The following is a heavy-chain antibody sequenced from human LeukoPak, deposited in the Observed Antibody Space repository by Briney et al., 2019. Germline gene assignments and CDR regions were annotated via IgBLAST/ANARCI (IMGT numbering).Heavy chain of an antibody. CDR2: IVPSGGTT. CDR3: ARGARKGDDYGGFFDY. Sequence: GGSLRLSCAASGFTFSSYGMNWVRQAPGKGLEWVSGIVPSGGTTYYADSVKGRFTISRDNSKNTLSLQMNSLRTEDTAVYYCARGARKGDDYGGFFDYWGQGTLVTVSS. V-gene: IGHV3-23*01. J-gene: IGHJ4*02. CDR1: GFTFSSYG. D-gene: IGHD4-23*01.